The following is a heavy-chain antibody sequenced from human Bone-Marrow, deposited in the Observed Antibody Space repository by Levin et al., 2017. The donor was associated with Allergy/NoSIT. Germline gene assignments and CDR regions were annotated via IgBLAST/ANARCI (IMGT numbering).Heavy chain of an antibody. Sequence: TGGSLRLSCAASGFRFDDCAMHWVRQAPGKGLEWVSSVSWNSGTIEYADSVKGRFTISRDNAKNSLFLQMTSLRLEDTAFYYCAKGTSSWYGYFDSWGQGTLVTVSS. CDR3: AKGTSSWYGYFDS. CDR1: GFRFDDCA. V-gene: IGHV3-9*01. D-gene: IGHD6-13*01. J-gene: IGHJ4*02. CDR2: VSWNSGTI.